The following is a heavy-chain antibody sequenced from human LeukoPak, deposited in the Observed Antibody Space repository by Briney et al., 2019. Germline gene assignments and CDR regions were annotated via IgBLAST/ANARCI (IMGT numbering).Heavy chain of an antibody. Sequence: ASVKVSCKASGYTFTSYYMHWVRQAPGQGLEWMGIINPSGGSTSYTQRFQGRVTMTRDTSTSTVYMELSSLRSEDTAVYYCARDYRENYFDYWGQGTLVTVSS. CDR2: INPSGGST. D-gene: IGHD3-16*02. J-gene: IGHJ4*02. CDR1: GYTFTSYY. CDR3: ARDYRENYFDY. V-gene: IGHV1-46*01.